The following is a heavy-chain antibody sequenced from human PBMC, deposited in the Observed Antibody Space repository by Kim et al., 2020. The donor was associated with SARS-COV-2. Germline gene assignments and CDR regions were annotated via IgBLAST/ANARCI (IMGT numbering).Heavy chain of an antibody. V-gene: IGHV4-39*01. D-gene: IGHD5-12*01. Sequence: SETLSLTCTVSGGSISSSSYYWGWIRQPPGKGLEWIGSIYYSGSTYYNPSLKSRVTISVDTSKNQFSLKLSSVTAADTAVYYCARPGKPYSGYDYWGQGTLVTVSS. J-gene: IGHJ4*02. CDR2: IYYSGST. CDR1: GGSISSSSYY. CDR3: ARPGKPYSGYDY.